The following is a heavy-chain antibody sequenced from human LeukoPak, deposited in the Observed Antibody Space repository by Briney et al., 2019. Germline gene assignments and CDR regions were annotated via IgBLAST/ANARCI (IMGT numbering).Heavy chain of an antibody. D-gene: IGHD3-9*01. Sequence: SETLSLTCSVSGGSVNSGTYYWSWIRQPPGKGLEWIGNIYYSGSAYYNPSLKSRVTMSVDTSKNQFSLKLSSVTAADTAVYYCARGRPDILTGYSMHAFDIWGQGTMVTVSS. CDR1: GGSVNSGTYY. CDR3: ARGRPDILTGYSMHAFDI. V-gene: IGHV4-39*07. J-gene: IGHJ3*02. CDR2: IYYSGSA.